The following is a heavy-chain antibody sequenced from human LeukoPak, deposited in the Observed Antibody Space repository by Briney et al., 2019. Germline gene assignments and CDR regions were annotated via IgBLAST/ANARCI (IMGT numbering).Heavy chain of an antibody. CDR1: GYTFTSYD. CDR3: ARAAGTYDFWRYNWFDP. D-gene: IGHD3-3*01. V-gene: IGHV1-8*01. CDR2: MNPNSGNT. Sequence: APVKVFCKASGYTFTSYDINWVRQATGQGLEWMGWMNPNSGNTGYAQKFQGRVTMTRNTSISTAYMELSSLRSEDTAVYYCARAAGTYDFWRYNWFDPWGQGTLVTVSS. J-gene: IGHJ5*02.